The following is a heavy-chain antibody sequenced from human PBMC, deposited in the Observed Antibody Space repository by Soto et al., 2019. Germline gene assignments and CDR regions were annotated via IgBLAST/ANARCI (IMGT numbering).Heavy chain of an antibody. CDR2: INHSGST. V-gene: IGHV4-34*01. CDR3: ARGAVCMDV. Sequence: SETLSLTCTVYGGSFSGYYWSWIRQPPGKGLEWIGEINHSGSTNYNPSLKSRVTISVDTSKNQFSLKLSSVTAADTAVYYCARGAVCMDVWGQGTTVTVSS. CDR1: GGSFSGYY. J-gene: IGHJ6*02.